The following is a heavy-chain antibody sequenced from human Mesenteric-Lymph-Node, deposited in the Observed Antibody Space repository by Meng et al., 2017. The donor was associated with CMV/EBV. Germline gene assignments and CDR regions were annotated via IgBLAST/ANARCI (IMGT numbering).Heavy chain of an antibody. D-gene: IGHD6-19*01. V-gene: IGHV1-69*10. Sequence: SVKVSCKASGGTFSSYAISWVRQAPGQGLEWMGGIIPILGIANYAQKVQGRVTITADKSTSTAYMELSSLRSEDTAVYYCARDLSGWGLNYYYGMDVWGQGTTVTVSS. J-gene: IGHJ6*02. CDR1: GGTFSSYA. CDR3: ARDLSGWGLNYYYGMDV. CDR2: IIPILGIA.